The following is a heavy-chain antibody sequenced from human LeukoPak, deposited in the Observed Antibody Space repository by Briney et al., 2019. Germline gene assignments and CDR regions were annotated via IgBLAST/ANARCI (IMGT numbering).Heavy chain of an antibody. Sequence: SETLSLTCAVYGGSFSGYYWNWIRQPPGKGLEWIGEINHSGSTNYNPSLKSRVTVSLDTSKNQFSLKLSSVTAADTAVYYCARGPFSYGFRIHWFDPWGQGTLVTVSS. CDR2: INHSGST. CDR3: ARGPFSYGFRIHWFDP. D-gene: IGHD5-18*01. V-gene: IGHV4-34*01. CDR1: GGSFSGYY. J-gene: IGHJ5*02.